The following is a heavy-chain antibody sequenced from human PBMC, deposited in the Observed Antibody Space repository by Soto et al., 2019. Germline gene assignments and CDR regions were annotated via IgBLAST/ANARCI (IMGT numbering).Heavy chain of an antibody. Sequence: ASVKVSCKVSGYTLTELSMHWVRQAPGKGLEWMGGFDPEDGETIYAQKFQGRVTMTEDTSTDTAYMELSSLRSEDTAVYYCATKYDILTGNDYWGQGTLVTVSS. CDR2: FDPEDGET. D-gene: IGHD3-9*01. CDR1: GYTLTELS. V-gene: IGHV1-24*01. J-gene: IGHJ4*02. CDR3: ATKYDILTGNDY.